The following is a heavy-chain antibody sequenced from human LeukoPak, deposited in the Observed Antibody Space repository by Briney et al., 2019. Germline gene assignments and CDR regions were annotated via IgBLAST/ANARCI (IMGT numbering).Heavy chain of an antibody. CDR2: ISYDGSNK. J-gene: IGHJ6*02. Sequence: PGGSLRLSCAASGFTFSSYAMHWVRQAPGKGLEWVAVISYDGSNKYYADSVKGRFTISRDNSKNTLYLQMNSLRAEDTAVYYCAKLKWAFGELQTYGMDVWGQGTTVTVSS. CDR3: AKLKWAFGELQTYGMDV. V-gene: IGHV3-30-3*02. CDR1: GFTFSSYA. D-gene: IGHD3-10*01.